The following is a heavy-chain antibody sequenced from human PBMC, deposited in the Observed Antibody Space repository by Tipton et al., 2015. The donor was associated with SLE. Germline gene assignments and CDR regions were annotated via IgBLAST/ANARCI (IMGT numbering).Heavy chain of an antibody. CDR2: IYYSGST. J-gene: IGHJ3*02. V-gene: IGHV4-59*11. CDR3: AGVVGASDAFDI. Sequence: TLSLTCTVSGGSISSHYWSWIRQPPGGGLEWIGSIYYSGSTYYNPSLKSRVTISVDTSKNQFSLKLSSVTAADTAVYYCAGVVGASDAFDIWGQGTMVTVSS. D-gene: IGHD1-26*01. CDR1: GGSISSHY.